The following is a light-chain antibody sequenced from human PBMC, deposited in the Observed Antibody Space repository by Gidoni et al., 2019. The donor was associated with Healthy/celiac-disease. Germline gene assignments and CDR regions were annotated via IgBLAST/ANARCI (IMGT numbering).Light chain of an antibody. Sequence: EIVLTQSPGTLSLSPGERATLSCRASQSVSSRYLAGYQQKPGQAPRLLISGASRRATGIPDRVRGSGSGTDFTLTISRLEPEDFAVYYCQQYGSSPWTFGQGTKVEIK. CDR1: QSVSSRY. CDR3: QQYGSSPWT. CDR2: GAS. J-gene: IGKJ1*01. V-gene: IGKV3-20*01.